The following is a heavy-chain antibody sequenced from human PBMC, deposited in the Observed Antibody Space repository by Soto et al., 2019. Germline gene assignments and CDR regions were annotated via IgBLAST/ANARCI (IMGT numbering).Heavy chain of an antibody. J-gene: IGHJ5*02. Sequence: PSETLSLTCTVSGGSISSRSYYWGWIRQPPGKGLEWIGSIYYSGSTYYNPSLKSRVTISVDTSKNQFSRKLSSVTAADTAVYYCATGQDSSSWYVWFDPWGQGTLVTVSS. CDR2: IYYSGST. CDR3: ATGQDSSSWYVWFDP. CDR1: GGSISSRSYY. D-gene: IGHD6-13*01. V-gene: IGHV4-39*01.